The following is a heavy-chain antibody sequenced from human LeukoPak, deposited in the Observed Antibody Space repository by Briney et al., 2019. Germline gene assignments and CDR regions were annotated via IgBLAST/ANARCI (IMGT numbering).Heavy chain of an antibody. CDR3: ARRGNGY. CDR1: GFTFSSYA. J-gene: IGHJ4*02. CDR2: ISSNGGST. D-gene: IGHD2-8*01. Sequence: GGSLRLSCAASGFTFSSYAMHWVRQAPGKGLEYVSAISSNGGSTYYANSVKDRFTISRDNAKNSLYLQMNSLRAEDTAVYYCARRGNGYWGQGTLVTVSS. V-gene: IGHV3-64*01.